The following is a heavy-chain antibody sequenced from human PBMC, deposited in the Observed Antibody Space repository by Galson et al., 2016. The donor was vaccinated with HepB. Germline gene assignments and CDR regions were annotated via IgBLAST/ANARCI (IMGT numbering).Heavy chain of an antibody. CDR1: GYSFSSNW. D-gene: IGHD2-21*02. J-gene: IGHJ4*02. Sequence: QSGAEVKKPGESLNISCTGSGYSFSSNWIGWVRQMPGQGLEWMGIIYPGDSDTRYTLSFQGQVTFSVDKSINTANLQWSSLKASDTSIYYWARLSTKNGDFPDYGGQGTLVTVSS. CDR3: ARLSTKNGDFPDY. CDR2: IYPGDSDT. V-gene: IGHV5-51*01.